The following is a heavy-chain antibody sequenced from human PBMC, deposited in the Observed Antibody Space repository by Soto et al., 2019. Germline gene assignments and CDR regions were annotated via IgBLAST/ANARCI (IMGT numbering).Heavy chain of an antibody. D-gene: IGHD1-26*01. CDR1: GGTFNSYA. J-gene: IGHJ4*02. CDR3: ARERGGYNRGDFEF. Sequence: QVLLVQSGAEVRKPGSSVNVSCKASGGTFNSYAISWVRQAPGQGLEWMGGIIPDFGTGNSAQKFRGRVSIVADASTTTVYIGLSGLTSEDTAVYYCARERGGYNRGDFEFWGQGTQVTVSS. CDR2: IIPDFGTG. V-gene: IGHV1-69*01.